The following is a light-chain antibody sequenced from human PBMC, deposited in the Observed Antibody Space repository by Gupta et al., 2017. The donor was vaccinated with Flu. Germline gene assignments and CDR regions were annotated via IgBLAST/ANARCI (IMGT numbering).Light chain of an antibody. Sequence: EIVMTQSPATLSVSPGDTATLSCRASQSISTSLAWYQQKPGQAPRLLIYGASTRATGITARVSGSGSGTDFTRTISSLQSEDFVGYYCQSAMYTFGQGTKLEIK. J-gene: IGKJ2*01. CDR3: QSAMYT. CDR1: QSISTS. CDR2: GAS. V-gene: IGKV3-15*01.